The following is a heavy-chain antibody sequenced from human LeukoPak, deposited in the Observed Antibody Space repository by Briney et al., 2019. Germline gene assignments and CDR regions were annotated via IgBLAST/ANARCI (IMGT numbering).Heavy chain of an antibody. V-gene: IGHV1-2*02. D-gene: IGHD3-16*02. Sequence: GASVKVSCKASGYTFTGYYMHWVRQAPGQGLEWMGWINPNSGGTNYAQKFQGRVTMTRDTSISTAYMELSRLRSDDTAVYYCARIYQKALRLGELSLNYWGQGTLVTVSS. CDR3: ARIYQKALRLGELSLNY. CDR2: INPNSGGT. CDR1: GYTFTGYY. J-gene: IGHJ4*02.